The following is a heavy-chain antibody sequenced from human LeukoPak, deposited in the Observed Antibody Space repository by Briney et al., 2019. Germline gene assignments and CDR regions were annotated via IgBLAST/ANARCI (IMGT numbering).Heavy chain of an antibody. CDR1: GYTFTVYY. CDR2: INPNSGGT. J-gene: IGHJ4*02. Sequence: ASVKVSCKASGYTFTVYYMHWVRQAPGQGLEWMGWINPNSGGTNYEQKFQGRVTMTRDTSISTAYMELSRLRSDDTAVYYCARDRNSCPDYWGQGTLATVSS. CDR3: ARDRNSCPDY. V-gene: IGHV1-2*02. D-gene: IGHD2-2*01.